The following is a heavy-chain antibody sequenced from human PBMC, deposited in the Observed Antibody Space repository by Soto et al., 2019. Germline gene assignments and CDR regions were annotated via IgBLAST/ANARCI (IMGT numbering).Heavy chain of an antibody. J-gene: IGHJ4*02. CDR2: IYPGDSDT. CDR3: ATLDRSSSYFGFDY. CDR1: GYIFTNYW. V-gene: IGHV5-51*01. D-gene: IGHD6-13*01. Sequence: GESLKISCKASGYIFTNYWIAWVRQLPGRGLEWMGIIYPGDSDTKYSPSFQGQVTISADKSISTAYLQWSSLKASDTAMYYCATLDRSSSYFGFDYWGQGTVVTVSS.